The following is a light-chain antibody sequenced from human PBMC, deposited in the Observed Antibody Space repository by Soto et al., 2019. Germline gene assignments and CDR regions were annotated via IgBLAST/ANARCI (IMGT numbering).Light chain of an antibody. CDR1: SSDVGGYNY. V-gene: IGLV2-14*03. CDR2: NVY. CDR3: NSYTSTSTLV. J-gene: IGLJ2*01. Sequence: QSALTQPASVSGSPGQSITISCTGTSSDVGGYNYVSWYQQHPGKAPKLMIYNVYDRPSGISHRFSGSKSGNTASLTISGLQAEDEADYYCNSYTSTSTLVFGGGTKVTVL.